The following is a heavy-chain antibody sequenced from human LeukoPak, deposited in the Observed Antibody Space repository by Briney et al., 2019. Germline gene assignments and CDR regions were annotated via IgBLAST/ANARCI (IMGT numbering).Heavy chain of an antibody. CDR2: IGNNGGGI. J-gene: IGHJ4*02. CDR3: AIDPNWGTHS. D-gene: IGHD7-27*01. Sequence: GSLRLSCAAPGFTFSTYTMYWVRHPPGKRLEWVSIIGNNGGGIHYADSVKGRFTISRDNFKNALYLQMNSLRVEDTAVYYCAIDPNWGTHSWGQGVLVTVSS. CDR1: GFTFSTYT. V-gene: IGHV3-23*01.